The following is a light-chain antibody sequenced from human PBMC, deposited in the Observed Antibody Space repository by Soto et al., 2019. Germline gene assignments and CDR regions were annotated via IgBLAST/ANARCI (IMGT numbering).Light chain of an antibody. CDR1: QSISSY. CDR2: AAS. Sequence: DIQMTQSPSSLSASVGDRVTITCRASQSISSYLNWYQQKPGKAPKLLIYAASSLQSGVPSRFSGSGSGTDFTLTISSLQPEDFATYYCQQSYSTPRMTFCQGTKVEIK. V-gene: IGKV1-39*01. CDR3: QQSYSTPRMT. J-gene: IGKJ1*01.